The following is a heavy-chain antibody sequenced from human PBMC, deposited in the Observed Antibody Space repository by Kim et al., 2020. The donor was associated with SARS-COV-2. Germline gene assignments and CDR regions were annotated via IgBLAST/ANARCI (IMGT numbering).Heavy chain of an antibody. V-gene: IGHV3-33*01. D-gene: IGHD3-10*01. Sequence: YADSVKRRFTIYRDNSKNTLYLQMNSLRAEDTAVYYCARTLVLSGYYGMDVWGQGTTVTVSS. CDR3: ARTLVLSGYYGMDV. J-gene: IGHJ6*02.